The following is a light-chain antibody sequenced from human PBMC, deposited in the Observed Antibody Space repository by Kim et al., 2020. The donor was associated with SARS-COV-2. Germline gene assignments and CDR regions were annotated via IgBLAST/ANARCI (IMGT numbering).Light chain of an antibody. CDR2: DVS. Sequence: GQSITIYCTGTSSDVSYYNSVSWYQQHPGKAPKLIMYDVSERASGVSNRFSGSQSGNTASLTISGLRAEDEADYYCSSHTTSSTYVFGSGTKVTVL. V-gene: IGLV2-14*04. J-gene: IGLJ1*01. CDR3: SSHTTSSTYV. CDR1: SSDVSYYNS.